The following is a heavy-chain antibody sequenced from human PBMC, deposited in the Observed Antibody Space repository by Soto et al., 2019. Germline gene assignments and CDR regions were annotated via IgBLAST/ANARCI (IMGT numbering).Heavy chain of an antibody. V-gene: IGHV2-5*02. CDR1: GFSLSTRGVA. D-gene: IGHD5-12*01. Sequence: QITLKESGPTLVIPTQTLTLTCTFSGFSLSTRGVAVGWFRQHPGKALEWLALIYWDEDNWYSPSLKHTLTTPDDSSKNQVVLPMTYMDLVDTAKNCCAHRPRVYAYSFDDLGQGNLVTVSS. CDR3: AHRPRVYAYSFDD. CDR2: IYWDEDN. J-gene: IGHJ4*02.